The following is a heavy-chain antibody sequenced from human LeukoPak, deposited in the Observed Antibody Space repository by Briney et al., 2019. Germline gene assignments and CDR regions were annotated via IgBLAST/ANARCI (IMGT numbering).Heavy chain of an antibody. Sequence: PGGSLRLSCAASGFTFSSYGMHWVRQAPGKGLEWVAFIRYDGSNKYYADSVKGRFTISRDNSKNTLYLQMNSLRAEDTAVYYCAKDATPLYDSSGYSPFPQDYWGQGTLVTVSS. CDR1: GFTFSSYG. J-gene: IGHJ4*02. CDR2: IRYDGSNK. CDR3: AKDATPLYDSSGYSPFPQDY. V-gene: IGHV3-30*02. D-gene: IGHD3-22*01.